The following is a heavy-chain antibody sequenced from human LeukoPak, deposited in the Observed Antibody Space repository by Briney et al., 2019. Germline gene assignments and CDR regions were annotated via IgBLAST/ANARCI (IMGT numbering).Heavy chain of an antibody. CDR1: GFTFSTYA. J-gene: IGHJ4*02. CDR3: AKDLSQYDSSGYRYFDY. D-gene: IGHD6-25*01. Sequence: GGSLRLSCTASGFTFSTYAIYWVRQAPGKGLEWVAVLSYDGNNKYYADSVKGRFAISRDNSKNTLFLQVNSLIPEDTAVYFCAKDLSQYDSSGYRYFDYWGQGSLVTVSS. V-gene: IGHV3-30*09. CDR2: LSYDGNNK.